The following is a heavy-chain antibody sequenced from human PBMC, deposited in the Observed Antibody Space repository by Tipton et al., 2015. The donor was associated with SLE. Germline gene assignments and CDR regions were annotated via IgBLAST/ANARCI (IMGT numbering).Heavy chain of an antibody. V-gene: IGHV4-39*07. D-gene: IGHD5-12*01. J-gene: IGHJ4*02. CDR2: IYYSGST. CDR3: ARRLTRYSGYDYFDY. CDR1: GGSISSSSYY. Sequence: LRLSCTVSGGSISSSSYYWGWIRQPPGKGLEWMGSIYYSGSTYYNPSLKSRVTISVDTSKNQFSLKLSSVTAADTAVYYCARRLTRYSGYDYFDYWGQGTLVTVSS.